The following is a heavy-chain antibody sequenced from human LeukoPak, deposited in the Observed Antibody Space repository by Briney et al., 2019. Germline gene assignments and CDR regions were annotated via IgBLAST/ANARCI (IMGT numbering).Heavy chain of an antibody. J-gene: IGHJ4*02. Sequence: TGGSLRLSCAASGFTFRTYGIHWVRQAPGKGLEWVADIWHDGSNKYYADSVKGRFTISRDNSKNTLYLQMNSLRAEDTAVYFCARAVGPYDYWGQGTLVTVSS. D-gene: IGHD3-10*01. CDR2: IWHDGSNK. CDR3: ARAVGPYDY. CDR1: GFTFRTYG. V-gene: IGHV3-33*01.